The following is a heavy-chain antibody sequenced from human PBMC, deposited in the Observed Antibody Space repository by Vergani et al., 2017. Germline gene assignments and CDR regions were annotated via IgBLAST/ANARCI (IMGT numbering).Heavy chain of an antibody. D-gene: IGHD6-6*01. Sequence: EVQLVESGGGLVQPGRSLRLSCAASGFTFDDYAMHWVRQAPGKGLEWVSYISSSGSTIYYADSVKGRFTISRDNAKNSLYLQMNSLRAEDTAVYYCARSSSSWPLYYFDYWGQGTLVTVSS. CDR3: ARSSSSWPLYYFDY. J-gene: IGHJ4*02. CDR2: ISSSGSTI. CDR1: GFTFDDYA. V-gene: IGHV3-48*03.